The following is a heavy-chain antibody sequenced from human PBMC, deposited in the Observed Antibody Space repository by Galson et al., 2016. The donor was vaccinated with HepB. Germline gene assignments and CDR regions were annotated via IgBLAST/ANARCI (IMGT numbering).Heavy chain of an antibody. Sequence: PALVKPTQTLTLTCTFSGFSLTTYGAGVAWIRQPPGEALEWVAAIYCDGDIKYRPSLKSRPTVTNDTSKNQVVLTMTNMDPVDTGTYFCARRWSGFDYWGQGTLVTVSS. V-gene: IGHV2-5*02. CDR2: IYCDGDI. CDR1: GFSLTTYGAG. CDR3: ARRWSGFDY. J-gene: IGHJ4*02.